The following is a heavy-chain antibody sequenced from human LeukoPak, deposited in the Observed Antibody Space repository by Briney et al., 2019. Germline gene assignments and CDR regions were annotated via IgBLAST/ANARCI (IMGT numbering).Heavy chain of an antibody. CDR2: VYYSGTA. J-gene: IGHJ4*02. D-gene: IGHD6-19*01. V-gene: IGHV4-59*08. Sequence: SETLSLTCTVSGGSMRSYYWSWIRQPPGKGLELIGYVYYSGTANYNPSLESRVTILADTSKNQFSLNLSSVTAADTAVYYCARTKSGWYYSDYWGQGTVVSVSS. CDR3: ARTKSGWYYSDY. CDR1: GGSMRSYY.